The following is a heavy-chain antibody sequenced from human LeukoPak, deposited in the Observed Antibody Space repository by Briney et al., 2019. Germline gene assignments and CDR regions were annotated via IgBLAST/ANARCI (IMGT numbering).Heavy chain of an antibody. CDR2: ISSSSSYI. D-gene: IGHD4-23*01. CDR1: GFTFSSYS. J-gene: IGHJ4*02. CDR3: ARDSESYGGNPGEPYFDY. Sequence: GGSLRLFCAASGFTFSSYSMNWVRQAPGKGLEWVSSISSSSSYIYYADSVKGRFTISRDNAKNSLYLQMNSLRAEDTAVYYCARDSESYGGNPGEPYFDYWGQGTLVTVSS. V-gene: IGHV3-21*01.